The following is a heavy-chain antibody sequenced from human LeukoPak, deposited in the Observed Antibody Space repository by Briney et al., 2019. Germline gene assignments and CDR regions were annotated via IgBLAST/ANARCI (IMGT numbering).Heavy chain of an antibody. Sequence: ASVKVSCKASGYTFTSYYMHWVRQAPGQGLEWMGIINPSGGSTSYAQKFQGRVTMTRDTSTSTVYMELSSLRSEDTAVYYCAREGARYYYDSSGYYSPFDYWGQGTLVTVSS. CDR3: AREGARYYYDSSGYYSPFDY. D-gene: IGHD3-22*01. V-gene: IGHV1-46*01. CDR1: GYTFTSYY. J-gene: IGHJ4*02. CDR2: INPSGGST.